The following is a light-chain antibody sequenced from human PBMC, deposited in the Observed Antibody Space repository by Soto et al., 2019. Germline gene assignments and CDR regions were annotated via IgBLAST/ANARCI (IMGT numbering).Light chain of an antibody. CDR1: QSVSSY. J-gene: IGKJ4*01. Sequence: EILMTQFPATLSLSPGESATLSCRASQSVSSYLAWYQQKPGQAPRLLIYGASTRATGIPARFSGSGSGTEFTLTISSLVPEDCAVYYCQQRSNWPLTFGGGTRVEIK. V-gene: IGKV3-11*01. CDR3: QQRSNWPLT. CDR2: GAS.